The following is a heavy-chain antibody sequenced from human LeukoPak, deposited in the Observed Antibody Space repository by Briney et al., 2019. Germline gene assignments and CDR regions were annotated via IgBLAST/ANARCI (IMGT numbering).Heavy chain of an antibody. CDR3: ARGGDYEDSGFIDY. Sequence: PGGSLRLSCAASGFTFSSYGMHWVRHAPGKGLEWGAVIWYDGSNKYYADSVKGRFTISRDNSKNTLYLQMNSLRAEDTAVYYCARGGDYEDSGFIDYWGQGTLVTVSS. V-gene: IGHV3-33*01. D-gene: IGHD3-16*01. CDR2: IWYDGSNK. J-gene: IGHJ4*02. CDR1: GFTFSSYG.